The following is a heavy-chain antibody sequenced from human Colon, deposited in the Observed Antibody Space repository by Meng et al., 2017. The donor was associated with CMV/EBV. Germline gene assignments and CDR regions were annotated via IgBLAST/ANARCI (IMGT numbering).Heavy chain of an antibody. CDR3: TTDYSYAFGF. J-gene: IGHJ3*01. CDR1: EFTFSNAW. D-gene: IGHD2-21*01. V-gene: IGHV3-15*01. CDR2: IKSKSDGGAT. Sequence: GGSLRLSCAASEFTFSNAWMTWVRQAPGKGLEWVGRIKSKSDGGATDFSAPVKGRFTISRDDSKNTLYLQMNSLKTEDTALYYCTTDYSYAFGFWGQGTMVTVSS.